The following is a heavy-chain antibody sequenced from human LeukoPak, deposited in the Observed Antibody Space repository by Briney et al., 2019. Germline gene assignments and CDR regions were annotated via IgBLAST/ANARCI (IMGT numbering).Heavy chain of an antibody. CDR1: GGSISSSNW. J-gene: IGHJ5*02. CDR2: IYHSGST. CDR3: AKYLRITMVRGVISTANWFDP. D-gene: IGHD3-10*01. Sequence: SGTLSLTCAVSGGSISSSNWWSWVRQPPGKGLEWIGEIYHSGSTNHNPSLKSRVTISVDKSKNQFSLNLSSVTAADTAVYYCAKYLRITMVRGVISTANWFDPWGQGTLVTVSS. V-gene: IGHV4-4*02.